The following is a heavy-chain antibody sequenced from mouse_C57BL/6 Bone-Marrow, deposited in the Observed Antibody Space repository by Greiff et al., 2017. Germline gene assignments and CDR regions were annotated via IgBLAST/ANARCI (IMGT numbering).Heavy chain of an antibody. CDR2: IYPGSGST. CDR1: GYTFTSYW. D-gene: IGHD2-3*01. J-gene: IGHJ4*01. Sequence: QVQLQQPGAELVKPGASVKMSCKASGYTFTSYWITWVKQRPGQGLEWIGDIYPGSGSTNYNEKFKSKATLTVDKSSSTAYMQLSSLTSEDSAVYYCAREGDGGYYDYYAMDYGGQGTSVTVSA. V-gene: IGHV1-55*01. CDR3: AREGDGGYYDYYAMDY.